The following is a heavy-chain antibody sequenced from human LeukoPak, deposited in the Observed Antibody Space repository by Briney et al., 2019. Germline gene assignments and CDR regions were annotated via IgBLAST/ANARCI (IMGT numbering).Heavy chain of an antibody. V-gene: IGHV4-61*02. D-gene: IGHD6-19*01. Sequence: PSQTLSLTCTVSGGSISSGSYYWSWLRQPAGTGLEWIGRIYTSGSTNYNPSLKSRVTISVDTSKNQFSLKLSSVTAADTAVYYCARDHDSSGWYYFDYWGQGTLVTVSS. CDR2: IYTSGST. J-gene: IGHJ4*02. CDR1: GGSISSGSYY. CDR3: ARDHDSSGWYYFDY.